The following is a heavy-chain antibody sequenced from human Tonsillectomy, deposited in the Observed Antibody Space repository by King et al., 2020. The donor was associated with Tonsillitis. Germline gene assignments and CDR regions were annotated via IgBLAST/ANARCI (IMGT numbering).Heavy chain of an antibody. D-gene: IGHD2-2*01. Sequence: VQLVESGGGVVQPGGSLRLSCAASGLTFSSYGMHWVRQTPGKGLEWVAFIRYDGSNDCYVDSVKGRFTISRDNSKNTLYLQMRSLRAADTAVYYCAKESAGLDGGSSRTSCYDGAFDIWGQGTMVTVSS. V-gene: IGHV3-30*02. CDR3: AKESAGLDGGSSRTSCYDGAFDI. J-gene: IGHJ3*02. CDR2: IRYDGSND. CDR1: GLTFSSYG.